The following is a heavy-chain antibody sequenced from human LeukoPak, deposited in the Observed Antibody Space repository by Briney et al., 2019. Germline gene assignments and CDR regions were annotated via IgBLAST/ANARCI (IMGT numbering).Heavy chain of an antibody. CDR3: AGFFYDNSGDAFDL. D-gene: IGHD3-22*01. V-gene: IGHV1-69*01. CDR2: LIPIYGSA. Sequence: SVKVSCKASGGSFTFTSHAISWVRQAPGQGLEWMGGLIPIYGSANYAQKFQGRVTITSDESTRTVYMELRSLRPEDSAVYYCAGFFYDNSGDAFDLWGQGTMVTVSS. CDR1: GGSFTFTSHA. J-gene: IGHJ3*01.